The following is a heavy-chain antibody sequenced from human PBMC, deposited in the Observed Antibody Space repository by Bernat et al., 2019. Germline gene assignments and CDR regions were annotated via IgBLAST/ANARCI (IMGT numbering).Heavy chain of an antibody. D-gene: IGHD3-3*01. Sequence: QLQLQESGPGLVKPSETLSLTCTVSGGSISSSSYYWGWIRQPPGKGLEWIGSIYYSGSTYYNPSLKIRVTISVDTSKNQFALKLSSVTAADTAVYYCARHIIDTLEFWSGYYGSWLGNWFDPWGQGTLVTVSS. V-gene: IGHV4-39*01. CDR2: IYYSGST. CDR1: GGSISSSSYY. J-gene: IGHJ5*02. CDR3: ARHIIDTLEFWSGYYGSWLGNWFDP.